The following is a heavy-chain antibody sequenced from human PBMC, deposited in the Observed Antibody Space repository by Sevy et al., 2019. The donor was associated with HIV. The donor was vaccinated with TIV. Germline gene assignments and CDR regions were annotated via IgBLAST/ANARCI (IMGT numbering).Heavy chain of an antibody. V-gene: IGHV3-23*01. Sequence: GGSLRLSCAASGFIFSNYPMSWVRQAPGKGLEWVSAIGGSGVSTYYADSVKGRFTISRDNSKNTLYLQMNSLRAEDTAVYYCAKDRAAMVGDAFDIWGQGTMVTVSS. CDR1: GFIFSNYP. CDR3: AKDRAAMVGDAFDI. D-gene: IGHD5-18*01. CDR2: IGGSGVST. J-gene: IGHJ3*02.